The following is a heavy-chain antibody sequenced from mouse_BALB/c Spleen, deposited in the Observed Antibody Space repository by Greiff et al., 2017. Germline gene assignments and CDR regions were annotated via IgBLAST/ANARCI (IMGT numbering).Heavy chain of an antibody. CDR3: GSNTVVPDY. CDR2: INPYNGDT. D-gene: IGHD1-1*01. Sequence: EVKVVESGPELVKPGASVKISCKASGYSFTGYFMNWVKQSHGKSLEWIGRINPYNGDTFYNQKFKGKATLTVDKSSSTAHMELLSLTSEDSAVYYCGSNTVVPDYWGQGTTLTVSS. CDR1: GYSFTGYF. J-gene: IGHJ2*01. V-gene: IGHV1-37*01.